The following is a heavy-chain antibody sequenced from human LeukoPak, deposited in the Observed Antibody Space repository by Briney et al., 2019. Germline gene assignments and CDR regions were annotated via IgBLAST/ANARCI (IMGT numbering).Heavy chain of an antibody. Sequence: SETLSLTCAVYGGSFSGYYWSWIRQPPGKGLEWIGEINHSGSTNYNPSLKSRVTISVDTSKNQFSLKLSSVTAADTAVYYCARAPPSIVVVPAAIRRLNWFDPWGQGTLVTVSP. CDR3: ARAPPSIVVVPAAIRRLNWFDP. D-gene: IGHD2-2*02. V-gene: IGHV4-34*01. CDR2: INHSGST. CDR1: GGSFSGYY. J-gene: IGHJ5*02.